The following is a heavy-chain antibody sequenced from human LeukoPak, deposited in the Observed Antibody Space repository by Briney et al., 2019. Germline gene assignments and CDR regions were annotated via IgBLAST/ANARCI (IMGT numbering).Heavy chain of an antibody. CDR2: INHSGST. Sequence: SETLSLTCAVYGGSFSGYYWSWIRQPPGKGLEWIGEINHSGSTNYNPSLKSRVTISVDTSKNQFSLKLSSVTAADTAVYYCARGDFWSGSATEYYFDYWGQGTLVTVSS. J-gene: IGHJ4*02. CDR3: ARGDFWSGSATEYYFDY. CDR1: GGSFSGYY. D-gene: IGHD3-3*01. V-gene: IGHV4-34*01.